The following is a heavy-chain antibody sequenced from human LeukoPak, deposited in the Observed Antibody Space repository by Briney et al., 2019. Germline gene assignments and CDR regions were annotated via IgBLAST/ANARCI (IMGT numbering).Heavy chain of an antibody. V-gene: IGHV4-4*07. CDR2: IYTSGST. CDR3: ARGDHGITGLVGAFDI. J-gene: IGHJ3*02. D-gene: IGHD1-20*01. CDR1: GGSISSYY. Sequence: SETLSLTCTVSGGSISSYYWSWIRQPAGKGLEWIGRIYTSGSTNYNPSLKSRVTMSVDTSKNQFSLKLSSVTAADTAVYYCARGDHGITGLVGAFDIWGQGTMVTVSS.